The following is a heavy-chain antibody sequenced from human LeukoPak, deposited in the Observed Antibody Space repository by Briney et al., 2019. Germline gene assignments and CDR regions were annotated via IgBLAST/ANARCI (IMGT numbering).Heavy chain of an antibody. J-gene: IGHJ4*02. CDR3: ARDGFGTGSN. V-gene: IGHV3-9*01. CDR1: GFIFNNYA. D-gene: IGHD3-16*01. Sequence: PGRSLRLSCAGSGFIFNNYAMHWVRQPPGKGLEWVSGISWNSGSIDYADSVKGQFIISRDNAKNSLYLQMNTLRADDTAVYYCARDGFGTGSNWGQGTLVTVSS. CDR2: ISWNSGSI.